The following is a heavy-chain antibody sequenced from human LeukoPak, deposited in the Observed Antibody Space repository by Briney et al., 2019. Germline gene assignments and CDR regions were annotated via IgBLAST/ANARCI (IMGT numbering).Heavy chain of an antibody. CDR1: GFTFSSYS. CDR2: IRSSSDII. D-gene: IGHD2-2*01. V-gene: IGHV3-48*02. Sequence: GGSLRLSCAASGFTFSSYSMNWVRQAPGKGLEWVSYIRSSSDIIYHADSVKGRFTISRDNAKNSLDLQMNSLRDEDTAVYYCARPSRSTGPAYWGQGTLVTVSS. CDR3: ARPSRSTGPAY. J-gene: IGHJ4*02.